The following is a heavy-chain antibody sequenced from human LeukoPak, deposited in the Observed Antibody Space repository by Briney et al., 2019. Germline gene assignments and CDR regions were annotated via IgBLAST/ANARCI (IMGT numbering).Heavy chain of an antibody. V-gene: IGHV4-34*01. Sequence: PSETLSLTCAVYGRSFVGGYWSWIRQPPGMGLEWIGEGDQTGGTKYNPSLKGRVTISADSSKNQFSLKLSSVTAADTAVYYCARRRGKYYYGSGTTFQWSYGMDVWGQGITVTVSS. CDR3: ARRRGKYYYGSGTTFQWSYGMDV. J-gene: IGHJ6*02. D-gene: IGHD3-10*01. CDR1: GRSFVGGY. CDR2: GDQTGGT.